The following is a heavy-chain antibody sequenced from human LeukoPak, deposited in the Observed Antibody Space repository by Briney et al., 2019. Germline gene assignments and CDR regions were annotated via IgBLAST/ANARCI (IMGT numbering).Heavy chain of an antibody. CDR3: ARDVGSTVTEGDAFDI. D-gene: IGHD4-17*01. V-gene: IGHV4-31*03. CDR1: GGSISSGGYY. CDR2: IYYSGST. J-gene: IGHJ3*02. Sequence: PSETLSLTCTVSGGSISSGGYYWSWIRQHPGKGLEWIGYIYYSGSTYYNPSLKSRVTLSVDTSKNQFSLKLSSVTAADTAVYYCARDVGSTVTEGDAFDIWGQGTMVTVSS.